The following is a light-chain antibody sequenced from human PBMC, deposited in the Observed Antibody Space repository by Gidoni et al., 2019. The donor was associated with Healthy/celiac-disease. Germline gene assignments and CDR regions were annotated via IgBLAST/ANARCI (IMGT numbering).Light chain of an antibody. Sequence: EIVLTQSPATLSLSPGERATLSCRASQSVSSYLAWYQQKPGQAPRLLIYDASNRAPGIPARFKCSGSGTDFTLTISSLGPEDFAVYYCQQRSNWPLTFGQGTRLEIK. V-gene: IGKV3-11*01. CDR2: DAS. CDR1: QSVSSY. J-gene: IGKJ5*01. CDR3: QQRSNWPLT.